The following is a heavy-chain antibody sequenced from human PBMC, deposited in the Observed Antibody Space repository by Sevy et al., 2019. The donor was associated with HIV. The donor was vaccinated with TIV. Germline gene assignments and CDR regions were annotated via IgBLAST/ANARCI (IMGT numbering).Heavy chain of an antibody. CDR2: FDPGDGKT. CDR1: GYTLTELS. D-gene: IGHD3-22*01. Sequence: ASVKVSCKVSGYTLTELSMHWVRQAPGKGLEWMGTFDPGDGKTFHAQKFQGRVTMTEDTPSDTAYMELSSLRSEDTAMYYCATTKDYYDSSGYPFDDWGQGTLVTVSS. J-gene: IGHJ4*02. V-gene: IGHV1-24*01. CDR3: ATTKDYYDSSGYPFDD.